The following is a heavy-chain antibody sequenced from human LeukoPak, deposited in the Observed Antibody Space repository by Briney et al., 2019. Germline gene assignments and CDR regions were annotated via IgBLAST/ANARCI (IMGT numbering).Heavy chain of an antibody. CDR1: GYTFTSYY. D-gene: IGHD6-19*01. J-gene: IGHJ3*02. Sequence: ASVKVSCRASGYTFTSYYMHWVRQALGQGLEWMGIINPSGGSTSYAQKFQGRVTMTRDMSTSTAYMELSSLRSEDTAVYYCAREGAVAGDGDAFDIWGQGTMVTVSS. CDR3: AREGAVAGDGDAFDI. CDR2: INPSGGST. V-gene: IGHV1-46*01.